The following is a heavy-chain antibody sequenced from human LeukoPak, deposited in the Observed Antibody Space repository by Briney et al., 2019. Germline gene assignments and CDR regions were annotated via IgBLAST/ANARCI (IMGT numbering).Heavy chain of an antibody. Sequence: SETLSLTCTVSGGSISTSSYYWGWVRQPPGKGLEWIGNIFYGGSTYYSPSLKSRVTISLDTSRNQFSLKLSSVTAADTAVYYCARDRHGGFDPWGQGTLVTVSS. CDR1: GGSISTSSYY. J-gene: IGHJ5*02. V-gene: IGHV4-39*07. CDR2: IFYGGST. CDR3: ARDRHGGFDP.